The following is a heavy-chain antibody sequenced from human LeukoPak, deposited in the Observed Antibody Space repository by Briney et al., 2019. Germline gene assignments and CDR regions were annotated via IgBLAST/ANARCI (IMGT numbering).Heavy chain of an antibody. V-gene: IGHV3-74*01. D-gene: IGHD4-11*01. Sequence: GGSLRLSCAASAFTFSSYWMHWVRRGPGKELVWVSQINTDGSSTNYADSVKGRFTISRDNAKNTLYLQMSSLRAEDTAVYYCARGLQGIDYWGQGTLVTVSS. CDR3: ARGLQGIDY. CDR2: INTDGSST. J-gene: IGHJ4*02. CDR1: AFTFSSYW.